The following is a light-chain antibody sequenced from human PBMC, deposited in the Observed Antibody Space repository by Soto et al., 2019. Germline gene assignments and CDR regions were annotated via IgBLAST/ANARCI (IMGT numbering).Light chain of an antibody. CDR1: SSDVGGYNY. J-gene: IGLJ1*01. CDR3: SSYTSSSDSV. V-gene: IGLV2-14*01. Sequence: QSALTPPASVSGSPGQSITISCTGTSSDVGGYNYVSWYQQHPGKAPKLMIYDVSNRPSGVSNRFSGSKSGNTASLTISGLQAEDEADYYCSSYTSSSDSVFGTGTKLTVL. CDR2: DVS.